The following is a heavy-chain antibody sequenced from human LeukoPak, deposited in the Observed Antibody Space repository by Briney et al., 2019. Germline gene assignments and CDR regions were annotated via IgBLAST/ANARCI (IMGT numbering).Heavy chain of an antibody. CDR2: IYYSGST. V-gene: IGHV4-59*01. CDR3: ARRLLWFGEAGWFDP. D-gene: IGHD3-10*01. J-gene: IGHJ5*02. CDR1: GGSISSYY. Sequence: SETLSLTCTVSGGSISSYYWSWIRQPPGKGLEWIGYIYYSGSTNYNPSLKSRVTISVDASKNQFSLKLSSVTAADTAVYYCARRLLWFGEAGWFDPWGQGTLVTVSS.